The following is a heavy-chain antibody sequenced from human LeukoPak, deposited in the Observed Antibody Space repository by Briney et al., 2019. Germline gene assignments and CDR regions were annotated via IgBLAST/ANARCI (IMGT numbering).Heavy chain of an antibody. J-gene: IGHJ6*04. CDR2: ISSSGSTI. V-gene: IGHV3-48*03. CDR3: AELGITMTGGV. D-gene: IGHD3-10*02. CDR1: GFTFSSYE. Sequence: PGGSLRLACAASGFTFSSYEMNWVRQAPGKGLEWVSYISSSGSTIYYADSVKGRFTISRDNAKNSLYLQMNSLRAEDTAVYYCAELGITMTGGVWGKGTTVTIAS.